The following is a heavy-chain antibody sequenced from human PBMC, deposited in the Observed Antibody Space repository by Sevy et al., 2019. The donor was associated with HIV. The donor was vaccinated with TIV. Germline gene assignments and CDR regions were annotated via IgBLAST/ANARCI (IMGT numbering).Heavy chain of an antibody. CDR1: GFTFGSFG. CDR2: IRYDGKYN. CDR3: AKDQWAGI. J-gene: IGHJ3*02. Sequence: GGSRRPSCPASGFTFGSFGMDWIRQAPGKGLEWGACIRYDGKYNYEGDSMKGRFTISRNNSRNTLYLQNHSPRAEDTAVYDCAKDQWAGIWGQGTMVTVSS. D-gene: IGHD1-26*01. V-gene: IGHV3-30*02.